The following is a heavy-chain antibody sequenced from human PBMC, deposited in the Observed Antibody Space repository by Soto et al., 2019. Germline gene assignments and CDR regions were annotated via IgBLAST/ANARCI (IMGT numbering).Heavy chain of an antibody. D-gene: IGHD3-22*01. CDR2: FYYTGST. CDR3: ARSMHYSDGCNYSPFDY. CDR1: GGSVSSGNCY. V-gene: IGHV4-61*01. Sequence: QVQLQESGPGLVKPSETLSLTCTVSGGSVSSGNCYWSWIQQPPGKGLEWIGYFYYTGSTNYNPSLKSRVTISIDASKNQFSLRLSSVTAADTAVYYCARSMHYSDGCNYSPFDYWGQGTLVTVSS. J-gene: IGHJ4*02.